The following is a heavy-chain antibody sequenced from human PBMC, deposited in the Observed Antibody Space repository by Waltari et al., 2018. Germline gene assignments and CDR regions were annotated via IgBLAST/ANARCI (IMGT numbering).Heavy chain of an antibody. CDR3: AMIAAAGEPFHAFDI. Sequence: EVQLVESGGGLVQPGGSLRLSCAASGFTFSSYSMNWVRQAPGKGLEWVSYISSSSSTIYYADSVKGRFTISRDNAKNSLYLQMNSLRAEDTAVYYCAMIAAAGEPFHAFDIWGQGTMVTASS. V-gene: IGHV3-48*04. D-gene: IGHD6-13*01. CDR1: GFTFSSYS. CDR2: ISSSSSTI. J-gene: IGHJ3*02.